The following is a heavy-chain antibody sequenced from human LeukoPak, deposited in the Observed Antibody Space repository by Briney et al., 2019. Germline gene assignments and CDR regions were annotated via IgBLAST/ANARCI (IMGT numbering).Heavy chain of an antibody. D-gene: IGHD5-18*01. CDR3: ARERRGRYTYGYTDY. CDR1: GFTFSRYN. Sequence: GGSLRLSCVASGFTFSRYNMNWVRRALGKGLEWVASISSGSSSISYAHSVKGRFIISRDNAQNSLYLQMNSLTAEDTAVYYCARERRGRYTYGYTDYWGRGTLVTVSS. V-gene: IGHV3-21*01. J-gene: IGHJ4*02. CDR2: ISSGSSSI.